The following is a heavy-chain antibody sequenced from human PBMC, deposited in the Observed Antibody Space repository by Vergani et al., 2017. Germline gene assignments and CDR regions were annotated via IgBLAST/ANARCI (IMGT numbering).Heavy chain of an antibody. CDR3: ARERWVDTAMVRYYYGMDV. CDR2: INPSGGST. Sequence: QVQLVQSGAEVKKPGASVKVSCKASGYLFTSYYMPWVRPAPGQWLEWMGIINPSGGSTSYAQKFQGRVTMTRDTSTSTVYMELSSLRSEDTAVYYCARERWVDTAMVRYYYGMDVWGQGTTVTVSS. CDR1: GYLFTSYY. J-gene: IGHJ6*02. D-gene: IGHD5-18*01. V-gene: IGHV1-46*03.